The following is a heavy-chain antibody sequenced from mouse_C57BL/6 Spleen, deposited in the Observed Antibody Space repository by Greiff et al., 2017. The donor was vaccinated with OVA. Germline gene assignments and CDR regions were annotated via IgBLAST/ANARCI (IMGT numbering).Heavy chain of an antibody. Sequence: VQLQQPGAELVRPGSSVKLSCKASGYTFTSCWMHWVKQRPIQGLEWIGNIDPSDSETHYNQKFKDKATLTVDKSSSTAYMQLSSLTSEDSAVYYCARGGRITKVVNKGEEDFDYWGQGTTLTVSS. V-gene: IGHV1-52*01. D-gene: IGHD1-1*01. J-gene: IGHJ2*01. CDR2: IDPSDSET. CDR3: ARGGRITKVVNKGEEDFDY. CDR1: GYTFTSCW.